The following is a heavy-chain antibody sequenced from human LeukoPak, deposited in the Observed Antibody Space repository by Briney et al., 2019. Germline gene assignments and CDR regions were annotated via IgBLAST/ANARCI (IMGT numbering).Heavy chain of an antibody. CDR1: GYTFTGYY. J-gene: IGHJ4*02. V-gene: IGHV1-2*02. Sequence: EASVKVSCKASGYTFTGYYMHWVRQAPGQGLEWMGWINPNSGGTNYAQKFQGRVTMTRDTSISTAYMELSRLRSDDTAVYYCAKSIAARRVPDYWGQGTLVTVSS. D-gene: IGHD6-6*01. CDR2: INPNSGGT. CDR3: AKSIAARRVPDY.